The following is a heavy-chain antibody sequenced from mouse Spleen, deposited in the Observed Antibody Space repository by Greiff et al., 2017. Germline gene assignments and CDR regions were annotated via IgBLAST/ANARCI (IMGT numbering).Heavy chain of an antibody. CDR1: GYSFTDYN. J-gene: IGHJ4*01. V-gene: IGHV1-39*01. Sequence: EVQLVESGPELVKPGASVKISCKASGYSFTDYNMNWVKQSNGKSLEWIGVINPNYGTTSYNQKFKGKATLTVDQSSSTAYMQLNSLTSEDSAVYYCARGPKLGRDYYAMDYWGQGTSVTVSS. CDR2: INPNYGTT. D-gene: IGHD4-1*01. CDR3: ARGPKLGRDYYAMDY.